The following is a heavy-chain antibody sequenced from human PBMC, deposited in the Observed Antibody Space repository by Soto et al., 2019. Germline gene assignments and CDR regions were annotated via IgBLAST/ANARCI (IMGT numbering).Heavy chain of an antibody. J-gene: IGHJ6*02. CDR3: ARTRNLDV. CDR2: INYSGNT. V-gene: IGHV4-34*01. Sequence: QVQLQQWGAGLLKPSETLSLTCAVYGESLSGYYGNWIRQSPGKGLEWIGEINYSGNTNYNPSLKSRFTISIDTSKNQFSLNMSSVTAAYTAVYYCARTRNLDVWGQGTTVIVSS. CDR1: GESLSGYY. D-gene: IGHD1-1*01.